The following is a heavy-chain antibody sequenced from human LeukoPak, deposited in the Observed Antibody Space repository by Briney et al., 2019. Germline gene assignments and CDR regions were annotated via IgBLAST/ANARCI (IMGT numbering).Heavy chain of an antibody. CDR3: AKARGFCSGKNCYNPFDP. D-gene: IGHD2-15*01. V-gene: IGHV3-23*01. CDR1: GFTFRSYA. J-gene: IGHJ5*02. Sequence: PGGSLRLSCAASGFTFRSYAMSWVRQAPGKGLGWVSSFSGRDGSTYYADSVKGRFTMSRDNSKNTLYVQMNSLRAEDTAVYYCAKARGFCSGKNCYNPFDPWGQGTLVTVSS. CDR2: FSGRDGST.